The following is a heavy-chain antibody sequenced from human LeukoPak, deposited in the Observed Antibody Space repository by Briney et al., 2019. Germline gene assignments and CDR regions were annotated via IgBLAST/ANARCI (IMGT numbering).Heavy chain of an antibody. J-gene: IGHJ4*02. V-gene: IGHV3-30*09. Sequence: AGRSLRLSCAASGFIFTDYAMHWVRQAPGKGLEWVALVSYDGRNENYADSVKGRFAVSRDNSKNTLYLQMNSLRSEDTAVYYCVQGKNIVLMVHASPFDYWGQGTLVIVSS. CDR3: VQGKNIVLMVHASPFDY. D-gene: IGHD2-8*01. CDR2: VSYDGRNE. CDR1: GFIFTDYA.